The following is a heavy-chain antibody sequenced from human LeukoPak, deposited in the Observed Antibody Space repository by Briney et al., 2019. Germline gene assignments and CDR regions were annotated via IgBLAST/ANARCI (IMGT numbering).Heavy chain of an antibody. CDR1: GASISSDY. CDR2: VYPTGST. J-gene: IGHJ5*02. Sequence: PSETLSLTCTVSGASISSDYWSWIRQPAGKGLEWIGRVYPTGSTNFSPSLKNRVTMSIDTSKNQFSLNLSSVTAADTAVYYCARLGATNWYNWFDPWGQGTLVTVSS. CDR3: ARLGATNWYNWFDP. D-gene: IGHD1-1*01. V-gene: IGHV4-4*07.